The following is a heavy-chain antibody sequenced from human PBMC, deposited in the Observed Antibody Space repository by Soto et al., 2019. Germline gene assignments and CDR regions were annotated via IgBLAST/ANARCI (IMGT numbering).Heavy chain of an antibody. Sequence: PSETLSLTCSVSGGSIRSSSYYWGWIRQTPGRGLEWIGSIFYSGSTYYNPSLKSRVTISLDTPKNQFSLKLSSVTAADTAVYYCARRYSGSPGLPPERYYFDYWGQGTLVTVSS. CDR2: IFYSGST. J-gene: IGHJ4*02. CDR3: ARRYSGSPGLPPERYYFDY. D-gene: IGHD5-12*01. V-gene: IGHV4-39*01. CDR1: GGSIRSSSYY.